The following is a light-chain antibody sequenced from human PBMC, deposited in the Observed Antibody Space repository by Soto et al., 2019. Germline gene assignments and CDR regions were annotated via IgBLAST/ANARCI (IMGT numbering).Light chain of an antibody. J-gene: IGLJ1*01. V-gene: IGLV2-8*01. CDR2: EVN. Sequence: QSALTQPPSASGSPGQSVAISCTGTSSDVGGYNYVSWYQQHPGKAPKLMIYEVNKRPSVVPDRFSGSKSGNTASLTVSGLQAEDEADYYCSSYAGSSNVFGTGTKLTV. CDR1: SSDVGGYNY. CDR3: SSYAGSSNV.